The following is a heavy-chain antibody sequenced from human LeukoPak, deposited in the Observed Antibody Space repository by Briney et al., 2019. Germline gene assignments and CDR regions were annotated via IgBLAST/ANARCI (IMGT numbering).Heavy chain of an antibody. D-gene: IGHD3-10*01. V-gene: IGHV3-30*18. CDR3: AKDPLTSRPVRGAIITGYFDY. CDR2: ISYDGSNK. Sequence: PGGSLRLSCAASGFTFSSYGMHWVRQAPGKGLEWVAVISYDGSNKYYADSVKGRFTISRDNSKNTLYLQMNSLRAEDTAVYYCAKDPLTSRPVRGAIITGYFDYWGQGTLVTVSS. J-gene: IGHJ4*02. CDR1: GFTFSSYG.